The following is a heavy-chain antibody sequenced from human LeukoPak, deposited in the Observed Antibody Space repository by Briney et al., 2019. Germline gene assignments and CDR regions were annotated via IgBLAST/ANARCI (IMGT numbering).Heavy chain of an antibody. V-gene: IGHV3-20*04. Sequence: GGSLRLSCAASGFTFDDYGMSWVRQAPGKGLEWVSGINWNGGSAGYADSVKGRFTISRDNAKNSLYLQMNSLRAEDTAVYYCAREQWAYRSYYASSGYHDYWGQGTLVTVSS. CDR1: GFTFDDYG. J-gene: IGHJ4*02. D-gene: IGHD3-22*01. CDR2: INWNGGSA. CDR3: AREQWAYRSYYASSGYHDY.